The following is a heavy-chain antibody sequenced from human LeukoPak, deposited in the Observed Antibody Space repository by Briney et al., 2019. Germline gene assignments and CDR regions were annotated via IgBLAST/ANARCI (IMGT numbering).Heavy chain of an antibody. D-gene: IGHD5-12*01. CDR1: GFTFSSYA. J-gene: IGHJ4*02. Sequence: PGGSLRLSCAASGFTFSSYAMSWVRQAPGKGLEWVSAISGSGGSTYYADSVRGRFTISRDNSKNTLYLQMNSLRAEDTAVYYCAKGSYNIVATITSDYWGQGTLVTVSS. CDR3: AKGSYNIVATITSDY. V-gene: IGHV3-23*01. CDR2: ISGSGGST.